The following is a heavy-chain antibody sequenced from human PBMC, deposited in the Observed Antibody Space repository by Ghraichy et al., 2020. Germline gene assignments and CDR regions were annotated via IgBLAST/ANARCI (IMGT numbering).Heavy chain of an antibody. CDR3: ARQYGSGSYVIYYYGMDV. D-gene: IGHD3-10*01. Sequence: ASVKVSCKASGYTFTSYGISWVRQAPGQGLEWMGWISAYNGNTNYAQKLQGRVTMTTDTSTSTAYMELRSLRSDDTAVYYCARQYGSGSYVIYYYGMDVWGQGTTVTVSS. CDR2: ISAYNGNT. J-gene: IGHJ6*02. CDR1: GYTFTSYG. V-gene: IGHV1-18*01.